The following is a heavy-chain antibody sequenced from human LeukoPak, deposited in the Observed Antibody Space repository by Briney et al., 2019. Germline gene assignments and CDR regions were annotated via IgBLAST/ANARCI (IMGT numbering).Heavy chain of an antibody. CDR2: ISSSGSTI. D-gene: IGHD1-26*01. CDR1: GFTFSDYY. Sequence: GGSLRLSCAASGFTFSDYYMSWIRQAPGKGLEWVSYISSSGSTIYYADSVKGRFTISRDNAKSSLYLQMNSLRAEDTAVYYCARSPLYGSYDYWGQGTLVTVSS. CDR3: ARSPLYGSYDY. V-gene: IGHV3-11*01. J-gene: IGHJ4*02.